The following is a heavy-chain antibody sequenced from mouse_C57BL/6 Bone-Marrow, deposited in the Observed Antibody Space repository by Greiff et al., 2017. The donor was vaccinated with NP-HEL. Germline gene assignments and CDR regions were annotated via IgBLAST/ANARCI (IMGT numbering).Heavy chain of an antibody. CDR2: ISSGGSYT. J-gene: IGHJ4*01. CDR3: ARHGYDAMDY. V-gene: IGHV5-6*01. CDR1: GFTFSSYG. Sequence: EVKLVESGGDLVKPGGSLKLSCAASGFTFSSYGMSWVRQTPDKRLEWVATISSGGSYTYYPDSVKGRFTISRDNAKNTLYLQMSSLQSEDTAMYYCARHGYDAMDYWGQGTSVTVSS.